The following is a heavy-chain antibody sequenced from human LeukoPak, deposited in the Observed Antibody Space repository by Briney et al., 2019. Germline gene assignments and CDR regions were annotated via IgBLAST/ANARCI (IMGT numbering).Heavy chain of an antibody. CDR2: MNPNSGNT. J-gene: IGHJ5*02. CDR1: GYTFTSYD. D-gene: IGHD3-9*01. Sequence: ASVKVSCKASGYTFTSYDITWVRQATGQGLEWMGWMNPNSGNTGYAQKFQGRVTMTRNTSISTAYMELSSLRSEDTAVYYCARGRYFDWLGSYNWFDPWGQGTLVTVSS. V-gene: IGHV1-8*01. CDR3: ARGRYFDWLGSYNWFDP.